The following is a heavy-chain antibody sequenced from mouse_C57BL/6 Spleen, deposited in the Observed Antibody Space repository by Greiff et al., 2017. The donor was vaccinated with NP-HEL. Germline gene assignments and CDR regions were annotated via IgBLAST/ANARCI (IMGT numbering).Heavy chain of an antibody. D-gene: IGHD1-1*01. CDR1: GYTFTSYW. CDR2: IHPNSGST. CDR3: ACSYEDAMDY. V-gene: IGHV1-64*01. Sequence: VQLQQPGAELVKPGASVKLSCKASGYTFTSYWMHWVKQRPGQGLEWIGMIHPNSGSTNYNEKFKSKATLTVDKSSSAAYMQLSSLTSEDSAVYYCACSYEDAMDYWGQGTSVTVSS. J-gene: IGHJ4*01.